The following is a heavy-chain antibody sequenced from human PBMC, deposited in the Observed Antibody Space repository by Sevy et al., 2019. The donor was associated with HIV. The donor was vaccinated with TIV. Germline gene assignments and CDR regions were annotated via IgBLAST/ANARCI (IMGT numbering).Heavy chain of an antibody. V-gene: IGHV3-15*01. D-gene: IGHD2-8*01. J-gene: IGHJ6*02. CDR2: IKSKVDGGTT. CDR3: ATDPIIVLMVTDGMDV. CDR1: GFTFSGNW. Sequence: GGSLRLTCAASGFTFSGNWMSWVRQAPGKGLEWVGRIKSKVDGGTTDYGAPVKGRFTISRDDSKNTLYLQMNSLKTEDTAVYYCATDPIIVLMVTDGMDVWGQGTTVTVSS.